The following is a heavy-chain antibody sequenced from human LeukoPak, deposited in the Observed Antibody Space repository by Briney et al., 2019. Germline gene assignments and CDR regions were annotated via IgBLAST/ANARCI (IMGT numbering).Heavy chain of an antibody. D-gene: IGHD3-22*01. CDR3: FTDDYYDSSGYYSDY. CDR1: GFTVSSNY. CDR2: IKTKAEGGTV. V-gene: IGHV3-15*01. J-gene: IGHJ4*02. Sequence: GGSLRLSCAASGFTVSSNYMSWVRQAPGKGLEWVGRIKTKAEGGTVDYAAPVKGRFTIPRDDSKSTLFLQMNSLKTEDTAVYYCFTDDYYDSSGYYSDYWGQGTLVTVSS.